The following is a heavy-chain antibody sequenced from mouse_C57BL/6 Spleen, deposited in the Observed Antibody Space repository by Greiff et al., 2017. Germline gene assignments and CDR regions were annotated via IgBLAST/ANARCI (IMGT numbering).Heavy chain of an antibody. J-gene: IGHJ2*01. CDR3: ARRGAAHY. CDR1: GYTFTSYW. Sequence: VQLQQPGAELVRPGSSVKLSCKASGYTFTSYWMDWVQQRPGQGLEWIGNIYPSDSETHYNQKFKDKATLTVDKSNSTAYMQLSNPAAEDTAFCYCARRGAAHYWGQGTTLTVSS. V-gene: IGHV1-61*01. CDR2: IYPSDSET. D-gene: IGHD6-1*01.